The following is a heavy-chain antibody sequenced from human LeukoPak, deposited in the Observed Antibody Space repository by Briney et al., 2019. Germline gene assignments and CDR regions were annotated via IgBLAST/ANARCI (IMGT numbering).Heavy chain of an antibody. D-gene: IGHD6-19*01. CDR2: ISSSGSTI. J-gene: IGHJ4*02. CDR3: ARVWLDGFDY. Sequence: PGGSLRLSCAASGFAFSNAWMSWVRQAPGKGLEWVSYISSSGSTIYYADSVKGRFTISRDNAKNSLYLQMNSLRAEDTAVYYCARVWLDGFDYWGQGTLVTVSS. CDR1: GFAFSNAW. V-gene: IGHV3-11*01.